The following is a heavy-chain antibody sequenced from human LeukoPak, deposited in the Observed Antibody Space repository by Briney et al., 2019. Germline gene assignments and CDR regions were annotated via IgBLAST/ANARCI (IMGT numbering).Heavy chain of an antibody. J-gene: IGHJ4*02. CDR1: GFPFSTYS. D-gene: IGHD3-9*01. V-gene: IGHV3-7*01. CDR2: IKQGGSEK. Sequence: GGSLRLSCVTSGFPFSTYSMNWVRQAPGKGLEWVANIKQGGSEKYYVDSVKGRFTISRDNAKNSLYLQMNSLRAEDTAVYYCARDPVLTGYYHHFDYWGQGTLVTVSS. CDR3: ARDPVLTGYYHHFDY.